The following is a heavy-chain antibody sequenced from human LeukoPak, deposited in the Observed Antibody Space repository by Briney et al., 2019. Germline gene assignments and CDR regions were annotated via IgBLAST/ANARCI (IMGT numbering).Heavy chain of an antibody. CDR2: IKTKANGGKK. Sequence: PGGSLRLSCAASGFTFSNVWMNWVRQAPGKGLEWVGRIKTKANGGKKDYAAPVKDRLAISRDDSTNSLYLKMNSMQTEETAVYYCSTGEKLRSFDWFSGAFDYWGKGTMVTVS. CDR3: STGEKLRSFDWFSGAFDY. V-gene: IGHV3-15*07. CDR1: GFTFSNVW. D-gene: IGHD3-9*01. J-gene: IGHJ4*02.